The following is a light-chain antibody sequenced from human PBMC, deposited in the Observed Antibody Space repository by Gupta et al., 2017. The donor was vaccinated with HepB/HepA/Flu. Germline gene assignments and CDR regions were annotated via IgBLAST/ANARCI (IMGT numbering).Light chain of an antibody. Sequence: SYVLTQPPSVSVAPGETARVTCGGNNSGSKSVHWYQQKPGPAPVLVVYDDSDRPSGIPERFSGSNSGTTATLNITRVQAGDGADYYCKAWDSSRDQLVFGGGTKLTVL. CDR2: DDS. CDR3: KAWDSSRDQLV. J-gene: IGLJ2*01. V-gene: IGLV3-21*02. CDR1: NSGSKS.